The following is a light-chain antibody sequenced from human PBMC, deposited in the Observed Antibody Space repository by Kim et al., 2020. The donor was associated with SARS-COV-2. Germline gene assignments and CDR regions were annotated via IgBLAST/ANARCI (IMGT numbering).Light chain of an antibody. CDR3: HQSSNLPWS. CDR1: QSIGSS. J-gene: IGKJ2*04. CDR2: YAF. Sequence: SGTPKEKVTITCRASQSIGSSLDWYQQKPGQSPKLLIKYAFQSLSGVPSRFSGSQSGTDFTLTINSLEAEDAATYYCHQSSNLPWSFGQGTKLEI. V-gene: IGKV6-21*01.